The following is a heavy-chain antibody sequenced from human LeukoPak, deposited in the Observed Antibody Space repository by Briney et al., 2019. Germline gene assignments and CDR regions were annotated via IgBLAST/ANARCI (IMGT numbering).Heavy chain of an antibody. CDR3: ARDCSGGSCYSNYYFDY. D-gene: IGHD2-15*01. CDR2: IIPIFGTA. V-gene: IGHV1-69*05. Sequence: SVKVSCKASGGTFSSYAISWVRQAPGQGLEWMGGIIPIFGTANYAQKFQGRVTITTDESTSTAYMELSSLRSKDTAVYYCARDCSGGSCYSNYYFDYWGQGTLVTVSS. CDR1: GGTFSSYA. J-gene: IGHJ4*02.